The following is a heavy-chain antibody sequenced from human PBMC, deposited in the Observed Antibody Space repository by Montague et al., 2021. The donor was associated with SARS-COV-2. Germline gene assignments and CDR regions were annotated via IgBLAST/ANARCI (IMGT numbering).Heavy chain of an antibody. J-gene: IGHJ4*02. CDR3: ARAPIYRSSWYAYFDY. D-gene: IGHD6-13*01. Sequence: SETLSLTCTGSGDSMNNYYWSWIRQPPGKGLEWIGYINYSGSTHYNPSLQSRVTLSKDTSKNQLSLRLTSVTAADTAMYFCARAPIYRSSWYAYFDYWGQGTLVTVSS. V-gene: IGHV4-59*01. CDR2: INYSGST. CDR1: GDSMNNYY.